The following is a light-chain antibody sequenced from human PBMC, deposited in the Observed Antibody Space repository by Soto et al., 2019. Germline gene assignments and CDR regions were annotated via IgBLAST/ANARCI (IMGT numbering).Light chain of an antibody. V-gene: IGKV1-9*01. J-gene: IGKJ4*01. CDR3: QQLSSYPAT. CDR1: QGISSY. Sequence: DIQLTQSPSFLSASVGDRVTITCRASQGISSYLAWYQQKPGKAPKLLIYAASTLQSGVPSRFSGSGSGTESTLTITSLQPEDFATYYCQQLSSYPATFGGGTKVEIK. CDR2: AAS.